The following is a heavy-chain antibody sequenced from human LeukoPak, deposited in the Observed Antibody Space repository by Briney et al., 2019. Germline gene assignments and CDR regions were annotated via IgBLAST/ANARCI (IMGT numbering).Heavy chain of an antibody. D-gene: IGHD6-6*01. CDR1: GDTFSNYA. Sequence: GSSVKVSCKASGDTFSNYAISWVRQAPGQGPEWMGGIIPMFGTANYAQKFQDRVTIIADEFTSTAYMELSSLRSDDTAVYYCARESSIAARPGWFDPWGQGTLVTVSS. CDR3: ARESSIAARPGWFDP. V-gene: IGHV1-69*01. CDR2: IIPMFGTA. J-gene: IGHJ5*02.